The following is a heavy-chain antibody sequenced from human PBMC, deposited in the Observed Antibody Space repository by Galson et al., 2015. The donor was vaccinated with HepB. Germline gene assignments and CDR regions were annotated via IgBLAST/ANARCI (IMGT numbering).Heavy chain of an antibody. CDR1: GYTFTSYG. CDR3: ARDHTPQDYDILTGYYPYNWFDP. J-gene: IGHJ5*02. Sequence: SVKVSCKASGYTFTSYGISWVRQAPGQGLEWMGWISAYNGNTNYAQKLQGRVTMTTDTSTSTAYMELRSLRSDDTAVYYCARDHTPQDYDILTGYYPYNWFDPWGQGTLVTVSS. V-gene: IGHV1-18*01. CDR2: ISAYNGNT. D-gene: IGHD3-9*01.